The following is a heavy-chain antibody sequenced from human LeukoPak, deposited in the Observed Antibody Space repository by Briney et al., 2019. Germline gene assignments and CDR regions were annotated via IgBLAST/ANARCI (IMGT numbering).Heavy chain of an antibody. V-gene: IGHV3-33*01. CDR1: GFTFSSYG. D-gene: IGHD6-19*01. CDR3: ARDWGSSGWYNWFDP. Sequence: PGRSLRLSCAASGFTFSSYGMHWVRQAPGKGLEWVAVIWYDGSNKYYADSVKGRFTISRDNSKNTLYLQMNSLRVEDTAVYYCARDWGSSGWYNWFDPWGQGTLVTVSS. J-gene: IGHJ5*02. CDR2: IWYDGSNK.